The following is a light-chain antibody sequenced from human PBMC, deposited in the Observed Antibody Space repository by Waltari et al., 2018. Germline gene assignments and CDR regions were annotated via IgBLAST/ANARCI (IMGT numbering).Light chain of an antibody. CDR2: WAS. J-gene: IGKJ2*01. CDR1: KSLLYSSNNLNY. V-gene: IGKV4-1*01. CDR3: QKCFGTPT. Sequence: DIVLTQSPDSLAVSLGERATINFQSSKSLLYSSNNLNYLAWYQQKPGQPPKLLIYWASTRESGVPDRFSGSGSATDFTLTISSLQAEDVAVYYCQKCFGTPTFGQGTRLEIK.